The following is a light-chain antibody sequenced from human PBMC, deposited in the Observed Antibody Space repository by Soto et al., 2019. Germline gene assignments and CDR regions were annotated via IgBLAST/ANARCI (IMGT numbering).Light chain of an antibody. CDR3: QKYGSSPPK. V-gene: IGKV3-20*01. CDR2: GAS. CDR1: QYITIY. J-gene: IGKJ1*01. Sequence: SFSPGERATLSCRASQYITIYLAWYQQKPGQAPRLLIYGASSRATGIPDRFSGSGSGTDFTLTINRLEPEDFALYYCQKYGSSPPKFGQGTKVDIK.